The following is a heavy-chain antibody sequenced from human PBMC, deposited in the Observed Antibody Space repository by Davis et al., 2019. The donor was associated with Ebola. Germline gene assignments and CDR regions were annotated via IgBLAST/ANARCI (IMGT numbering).Heavy chain of an antibody. J-gene: IGHJ5*02. CDR3: ARGVVAGNYFDP. D-gene: IGHD5-24*01. CDR1: GGSISSSTYY. Sequence: MPSETLSPTCPVSGGSISSSTYYWGWIRQHPGKGLEWIGYFYHDGSTYYNPSFGSRVTIYIDPSKKQFFLRLSSVTAADTAVYFCARGVVAGNYFDPWRQGILVTVSS. CDR2: FYHDGST. V-gene: IGHV4-39*01.